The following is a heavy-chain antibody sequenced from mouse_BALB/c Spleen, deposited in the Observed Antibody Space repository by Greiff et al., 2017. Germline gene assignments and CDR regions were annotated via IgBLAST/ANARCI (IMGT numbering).Heavy chain of an antibody. CDR2: INPYNDGT. V-gene: IGHV1-14*01. J-gene: IGHJ3*01. CDR3: ARSDYYGSSYRFAY. D-gene: IGHD1-1*01. Sequence: EVKLMESGPELVKPGASVKMSCKASGYTFTSYVMHWVKQKPGQGLEWIGYINPYNDGTKYNEKFKGKATLTSDKSSSTAYMELSSLTSEDSAVYYCARSDYYGSSYRFAYWGQGTLVTVSA. CDR1: GYTFTSYV.